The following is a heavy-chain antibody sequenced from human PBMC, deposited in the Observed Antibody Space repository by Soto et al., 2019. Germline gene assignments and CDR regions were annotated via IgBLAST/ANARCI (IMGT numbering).Heavy chain of an antibody. CDR2: ISAYNGNT. J-gene: IGHJ6*02. CDR3: ARVITGTTIDYYYGMDV. Sequence: QVQLVQSGAEVKKPGASVKVSCKASGYTFTSYGISWVRQAPGQGLEWMGWISAYNGNTNYAQKLQGRVTMTTDTSTSTAYMELRSLRSDDTAVYYCARVITGTTIDYYYGMDVWGQGTTVTVSS. CDR1: GYTFTSYG. V-gene: IGHV1-18*01. D-gene: IGHD1-7*01.